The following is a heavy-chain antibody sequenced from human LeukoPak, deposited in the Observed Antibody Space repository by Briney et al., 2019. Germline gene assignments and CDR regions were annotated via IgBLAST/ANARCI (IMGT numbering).Heavy chain of an antibody. CDR2: IWYDGSNK. CDR3: AKDSWGYDTPSYFDY. D-gene: IGHD3-9*01. CDR1: GFTFSSYG. V-gene: IGHV3-33*06. Sequence: GGSLRLSCAASGFTFSSYGMHWVRQAPVKGLEWVAVIWYDGSNKYYADSVKGRFTISRDNSKNTLYLQMNSLRAEDTAVYYCAKDSWGYDTPSYFDYWGQGTLVTVSS. J-gene: IGHJ4*02.